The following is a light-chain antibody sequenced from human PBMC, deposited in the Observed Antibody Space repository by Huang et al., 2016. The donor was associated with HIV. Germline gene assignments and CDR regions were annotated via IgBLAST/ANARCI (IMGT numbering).Light chain of an antibody. J-gene: IGKJ2*01. CDR1: QSVSSN. CDR2: GAS. CDR3: HQYNSWPYT. V-gene: IGKV3-15*01. Sequence: EIIMTQFPATLSVSPGEGATLSCRASQSVSSNLAWYQQKPGQAPRLLLYGASTGATDIPARVSGSGSGTEFTLTISSLQSEDFAVYYCHQYNSWPYTFGQGTKLEIK.